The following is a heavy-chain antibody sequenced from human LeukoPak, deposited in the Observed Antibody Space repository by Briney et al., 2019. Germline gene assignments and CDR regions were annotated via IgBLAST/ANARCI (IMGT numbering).Heavy chain of an antibody. Sequence: SETLSLTCTVSGGSISSYYWSWIRQPPGKGLEWIGYIYYSGSTNYNLSLKSRVTISVDTSKNQFSLKLGSVTAADTAVYYCARAPLPITMIVDWGQGTLVTVSS. CDR3: ARAPLPITMIVD. D-gene: IGHD3-22*01. CDR2: IYYSGST. J-gene: IGHJ4*02. CDR1: GGSISSYY. V-gene: IGHV4-59*01.